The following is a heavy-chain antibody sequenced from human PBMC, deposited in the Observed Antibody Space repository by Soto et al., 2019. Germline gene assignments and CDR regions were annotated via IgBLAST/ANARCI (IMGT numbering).Heavy chain of an antibody. CDR1: GGSISSSSYY. V-gene: IGHV4-39*01. CDR3: ATISRPYYYDSSGYYYFDY. D-gene: IGHD3-22*01. CDR2: IYYSGST. Sequence: QLQLQESGPGLVKPSETLSLTCTVSGGSISSSSYYWGWIRQPPGKGLEWIGSIYYSGSTYYNPSLKSRVTISVDTSKHQFSLKRSSVTAADTAVYYCATISRPYYYDSSGYYYFDYWGQGTLVTVSS. J-gene: IGHJ4*02.